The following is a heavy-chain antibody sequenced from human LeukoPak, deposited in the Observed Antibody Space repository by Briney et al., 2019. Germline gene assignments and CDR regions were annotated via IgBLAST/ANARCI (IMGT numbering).Heavy chain of an antibody. D-gene: IGHD5-12*01. V-gene: IGHV3-23*01. Sequence: GGSLRLSCAASGFTFSSYAMNWVRQAPGKGLEWVSGLSGSGRGGSTYYAASVKGRFTISRENSKNTLYLQMNSLRAEDTAVYYCARGPSGYHNTGGQGTLVTVSS. CDR3: ARGPSGYHNT. J-gene: IGHJ4*02. CDR2: LSGSGRGGST. CDR1: GFTFSSYA.